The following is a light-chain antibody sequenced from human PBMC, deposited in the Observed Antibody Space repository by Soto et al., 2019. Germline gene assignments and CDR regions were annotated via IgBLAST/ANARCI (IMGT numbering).Light chain of an antibody. CDR2: DAS. CDR1: QGISSA. CDR3: RQFNSYPFT. J-gene: IGKJ5*01. Sequence: AIQLTQSPSSLSASVGDRVTITCRASQGISSALAWYQQKPGKAPKLLIYDASSLESGVPSRFSGSGSGTDFTLTISSLQPEDFATYYCRQFNSYPFTFGQGTRLEIK. V-gene: IGKV1-13*02.